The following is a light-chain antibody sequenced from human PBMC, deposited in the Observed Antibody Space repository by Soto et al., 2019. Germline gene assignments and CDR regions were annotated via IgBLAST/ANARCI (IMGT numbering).Light chain of an antibody. V-gene: IGKV3-15*01. Sequence: EVVMTQSPATLSVSPGERATLSCWASETVATNLALYQQKPGQAPRLLISGASTRAAGISDRFRGSGSGTEFTLTISSLRSEDSAIYYCQQYFEWPPMTFGQGTKVEI. J-gene: IGKJ1*01. CDR3: QQYFEWPPMT. CDR1: ETVATN. CDR2: GAS.